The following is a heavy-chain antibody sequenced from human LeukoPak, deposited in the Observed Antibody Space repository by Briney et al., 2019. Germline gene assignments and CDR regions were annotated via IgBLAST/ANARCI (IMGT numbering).Heavy chain of an antibody. V-gene: IGHV1-69*01. J-gene: IGHJ6*04. CDR1: GGTFSSYA. CDR3: ARYVVVGGPYDYYGMDV. Sequence: SVKVSCKASGGTFSSYAISWVRQAPGQGLEWMGGIIPIFGTANYAQKFQGRVTITADESTSTAYMELSSLRSEDTAVYYCARYVVVGGPYDYYGMDVWGKGTTVTVSS. D-gene: IGHD2-2*01. CDR2: IIPIFGTA.